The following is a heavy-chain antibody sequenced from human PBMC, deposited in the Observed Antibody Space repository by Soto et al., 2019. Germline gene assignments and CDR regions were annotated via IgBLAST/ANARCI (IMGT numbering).Heavy chain of an antibody. CDR1: GDTFSGYP. V-gene: IGHV1-69*11. CDR2: IIPVIGTT. CDR3: ARDGGFGELKY. Sequence: WASVKVSCKASGDTFSGYPINWVRQAPGEGLEWMGRIIPVIGTTSDAQRFEGRVTFTADESTNTAYMELRGLLSGDTAVYYCARDGGFGELKYWGPGTLVTVSS. D-gene: IGHD3-10*01. J-gene: IGHJ4*02.